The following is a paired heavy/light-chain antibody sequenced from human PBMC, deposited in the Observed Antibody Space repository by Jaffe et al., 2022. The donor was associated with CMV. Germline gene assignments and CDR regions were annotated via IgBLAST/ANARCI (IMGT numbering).Light chain of an antibody. CDR1: TGAVTYGSY. CDR3: LLYSGGAHV. V-gene: IGLV7-43*01. J-gene: IGLJ2*01. Sequence: QTVVTQEPSLTVSPGGTVTLTCASSTGAVTYGSYPNWLQQRPGQPPRTLIYSTTNKHSWTPARFSGSLLGGKAALTLSGVQPEDEADYYCLLYSGGAHVFGGGTKLTVL. CDR2: STT.
Heavy chain of an antibody. CDR1: GYKFTTYW. Sequence: DVQLVQSGAEVRKPGDSLKISCQGSGYKFTTYWIAWVRQMPGKGLEWVAMIYAGDSETRVSPSYQGQVTLSVDTSISTATLQWISLKASDSGMYYCVRLFGGKELDLWGQGTLVTVSS. J-gene: IGHJ5*02. D-gene: IGHD3-10*01. CDR2: IYAGDSET. V-gene: IGHV5-51*01. CDR3: VRLFGGKELDL.